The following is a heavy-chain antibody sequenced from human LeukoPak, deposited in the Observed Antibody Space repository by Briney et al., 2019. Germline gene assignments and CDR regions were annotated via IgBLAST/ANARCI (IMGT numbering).Heavy chain of an antibody. V-gene: IGHV1-46*01. CDR2: INPSGGST. D-gene: IGHD5-18*01. CDR3: ASASRSGYSYGYMRNDALDI. Sequence: GASVKVSCKASGYTFTSFYIYWVRQAPGQGLEWMGIINPSGGSTNYAQNFQGRVTMTGDTSTSTVYMELRSLRSDDTAIYYCASASRSGYSYGYMRNDALDIWGQGTMVTVSS. CDR1: GYTFTSFY. J-gene: IGHJ3*02.